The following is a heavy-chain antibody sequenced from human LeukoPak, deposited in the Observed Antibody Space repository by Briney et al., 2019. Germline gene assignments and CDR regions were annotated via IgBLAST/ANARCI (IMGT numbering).Heavy chain of an antibody. V-gene: IGHV3-7*01. Sequence: GGSLRLSCAASGFTFSSYGMHWVRQAPGKGLEWVANIKQDESEKYYVDSVKGRFTISRDNAQSSLYLQMNSLRAEDTAVYYCARALDSSSSRYQAFEEWGQGTLVTVSS. J-gene: IGHJ4*02. CDR1: GFTFSSYG. CDR3: ARALDSSSSRYQAFEE. CDR2: IKQDESEK. D-gene: IGHD2-2*01.